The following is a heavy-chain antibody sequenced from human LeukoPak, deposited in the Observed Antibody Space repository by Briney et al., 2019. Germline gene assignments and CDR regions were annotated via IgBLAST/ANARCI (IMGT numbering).Heavy chain of an antibody. V-gene: IGHV3-9*01. CDR2: ISWNSGSI. CDR3: AKDGDCSSTSCYVLSDYYYYGMDV. D-gene: IGHD2-2*01. CDR1: GFTFDDYA. J-gene: IGHJ6*02. Sequence: GGSLRLSCAASGFTFDDYAMHWVRQAPGKGLEWVSGISWNSGSIGYADSVKGRFTISRDNAKNSLYLQMNSLRAEDTALYYCAKDGDCSSTSCYVLSDYYYYGMDVWGQGTTVTVSS.